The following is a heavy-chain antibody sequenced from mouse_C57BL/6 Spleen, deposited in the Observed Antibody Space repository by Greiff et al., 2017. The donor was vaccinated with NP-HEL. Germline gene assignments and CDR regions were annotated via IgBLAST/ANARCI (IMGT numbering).Heavy chain of an antibody. CDR3: ARQGTDFDY. CDR1: GFTFRDYG. CDR2: ISSGSSTI. Sequence: EVMLVESGGGLVKPGGSLKLSCAASGFTFRDYGMPWVRQAPEKGLEWVAYISSGSSTIYYADTVKGRFTISRDNAKNTLFLQMTSLRSEDTAMYYCARQGTDFDYWGQGTTLTVSS. D-gene: IGHD3-3*01. J-gene: IGHJ2*01. V-gene: IGHV5-17*01.